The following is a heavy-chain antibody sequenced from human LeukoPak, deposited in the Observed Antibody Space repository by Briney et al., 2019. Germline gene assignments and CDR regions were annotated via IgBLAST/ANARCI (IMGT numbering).Heavy chain of an antibody. V-gene: IGHV1-69*04. D-gene: IGHD6-13*01. CDR1: GGTFSSYA. J-gene: IGHJ6*02. CDR2: IIPILGIA. Sequence: SVKVSCKASGGTFSSYAISWVRQAPGQGLEWMGRIIPILGIANYAQKFQGRVTMTRNTSISTAYMELSSLRSEDTAVYYCAAQEGYSSSWYYYYYGMDVWGQGTTVTVSS. CDR3: AAQEGYSSSWYYYYYGMDV.